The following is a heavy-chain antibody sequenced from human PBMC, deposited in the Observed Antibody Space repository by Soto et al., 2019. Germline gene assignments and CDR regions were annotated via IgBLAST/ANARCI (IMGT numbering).Heavy chain of an antibody. CDR2: VYHNGTS. CDR3: ARDLDRYCSVTSCHAMDV. V-gene: IGHV4-4*02. Sequence: VHLQESGPGLVKPSGTVSLTCVVSGGSIRSTNWSAWVRQTPGKGLEWIGEVYHNGTSNYNPSLKGRATISVDMSKDQVALRLNSVIDADTAVYYCARDLDRYCSVTSCHAMDVWGQGTPVTVSS. J-gene: IGHJ6*02. D-gene: IGHD2-15*01. CDR1: GGSIRSTNW.